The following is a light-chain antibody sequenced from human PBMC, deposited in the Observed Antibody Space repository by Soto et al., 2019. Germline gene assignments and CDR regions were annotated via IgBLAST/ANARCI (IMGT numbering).Light chain of an antibody. CDR2: GAS. V-gene: IGKV3-15*01. J-gene: IGKJ2*01. Sequence: EIVMTQSPATLSVSPGERATLSCRASQSVSSNLAWYQQKPGQAPRLLIYGASTRDNGVPARFSGSGSATEFTLTISSLQSEDSAVYYCQQHNNWPPYTFGQGTKLEIK. CDR3: QQHNNWPPYT. CDR1: QSVSSN.